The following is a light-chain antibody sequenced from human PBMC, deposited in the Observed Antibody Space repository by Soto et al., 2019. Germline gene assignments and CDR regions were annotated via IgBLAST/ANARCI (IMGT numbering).Light chain of an antibody. V-gene: IGLV2-14*03. Sequence: QSVLTQPASVSGSPGQSITTSCTGTSSDVGGYNYVSWYQHHPGKAPKLMIYDVSNRPSGVSIRFSGSKSDNTASLTISGLQPEDEADYHCSSYTTSNTRQIVFGTGTKLTVL. CDR2: DVS. CDR1: SSDVGGYNY. CDR3: SSYTTSNTRQIV. J-gene: IGLJ1*01.